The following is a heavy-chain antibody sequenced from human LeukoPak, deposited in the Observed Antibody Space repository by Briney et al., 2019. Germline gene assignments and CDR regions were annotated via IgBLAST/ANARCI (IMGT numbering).Heavy chain of an antibody. CDR2: ISSSGSTI. J-gene: IGHJ4*02. CDR3: ARAWTGYSYGDY. CDR1: GFTFSSYE. V-gene: IGHV3-48*03. Sequence: GGSLRLSCAASGFTFSSYEMNWVRQAPGKGLEGVSYISSSGSTIYYADSVKGRFTISRDNAKNSLYLQMNSLRAEDTAVYYCARAWTGYSYGDYWGQGTLVTVSS. D-gene: IGHD5-18*01.